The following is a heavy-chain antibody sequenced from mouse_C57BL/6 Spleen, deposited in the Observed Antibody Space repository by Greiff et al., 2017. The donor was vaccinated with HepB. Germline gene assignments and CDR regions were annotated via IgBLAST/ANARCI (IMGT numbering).Heavy chain of an antibody. D-gene: IGHD2-4*01. CDR2: ISDGGSYT. V-gene: IGHV5-4*03. CDR1: GFTFSSYA. Sequence: DVKLVESGGGLVKPGGSLKLSCAASGFTFSSYAMSWVRQTPEKRLEWVATISDGGSYTYYPDNVKGRFTISRDNAKNNLYLQMSHLKSEDTAMYYCARGAGLNYWGQGTTLTVSS. J-gene: IGHJ2*01. CDR3: ARGAGLNY.